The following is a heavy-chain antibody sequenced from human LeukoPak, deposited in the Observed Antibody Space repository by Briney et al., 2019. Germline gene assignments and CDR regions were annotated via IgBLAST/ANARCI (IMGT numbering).Heavy chain of an antibody. V-gene: IGHV3-23*01. CDR2: ISPSGGIT. CDR1: GFTFSSHG. CDR3: ARDKYQLLVTGDWFDP. Sequence: GTLRLSCAASGFTFSSHGMNWVRQAPGKGLEWVSGISPSGGITYYTDSVKGRFTISRDNSKNTVSLQMNSLRGEDTAVYYCARDKYQLLVTGDWFDPWGQGTLVTVSS. D-gene: IGHD2-2*01. J-gene: IGHJ5*02.